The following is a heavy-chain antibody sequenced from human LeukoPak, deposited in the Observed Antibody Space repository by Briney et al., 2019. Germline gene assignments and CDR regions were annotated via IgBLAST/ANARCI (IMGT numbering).Heavy chain of an antibody. J-gene: IGHJ3*01. Sequence: SVKVSCKASEGTFTTYDINWVRLAPGQGLEWMGRIIPILTEIKYAQKFQGRVTTSTDKYTGTAYMELRRLRSEDTAVYYCARSGAKYYEYVWRNYRPNDAFDVWGQGTVVTVSS. CDR2: IIPILTEI. CDR3: ARSGAKYYEYVWRNYRPNDAFDV. D-gene: IGHD3-16*02. CDR1: EGTFTTYD. V-gene: IGHV1-69*04.